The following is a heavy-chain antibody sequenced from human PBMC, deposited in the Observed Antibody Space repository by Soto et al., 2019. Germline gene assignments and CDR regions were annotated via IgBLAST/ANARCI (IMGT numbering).Heavy chain of an antibody. D-gene: IGHD6-19*01. J-gene: IGHJ3*02. CDR3: ASGVAGDVVSHNNDAFDI. Sequence: SETLSLTCTVSGGSISSYYWSWIRQPPGKGLEWIGYIYYSGSTNYNPSLKSRVTISVDTSKNQFSLKLSSVTAADTAVYYCASGVAGDVVSHNNDAFDIWGQGTMVTVSS. V-gene: IGHV4-59*01. CDR1: GGSISSYY. CDR2: IYYSGST.